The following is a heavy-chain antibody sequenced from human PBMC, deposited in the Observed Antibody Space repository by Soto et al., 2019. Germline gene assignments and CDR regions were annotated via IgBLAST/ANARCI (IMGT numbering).Heavy chain of an antibody. V-gene: IGHV3-11*01. D-gene: IGHD3-10*01. CDR3: AXEPYYYGSGSYYIPPIY. CDR1: GFTFSYYY. J-gene: IGHJ4*02. Sequence: PGGSLRLSCAASGFTFSYYYMSWIRQAPGKGLEWVSYISSSGSTIYYADSVKGRFTISRDNAKNSLYLQMNSLRAEDTAVYYCAXEPYYYGSGSYYIPPIYWGQGTLVTVSS. CDR2: ISSSGSTI.